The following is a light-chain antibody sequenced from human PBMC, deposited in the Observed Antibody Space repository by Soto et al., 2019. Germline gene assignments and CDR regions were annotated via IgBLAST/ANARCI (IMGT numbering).Light chain of an antibody. Sequence: EIVLTQSPATLSLSPGERATLSCRTSQSVTTNFAWYQQKPGQAPRLLIYDISNRATGIPDRFSVSGSGTDFTLTISSLEPEDFAFYDCQQRATWPPLSTVGPGTKVEIK. CDR2: DIS. CDR3: QQRATWPPLST. CDR1: QSVTTN. V-gene: IGKV3-11*01. J-gene: IGKJ3*01.